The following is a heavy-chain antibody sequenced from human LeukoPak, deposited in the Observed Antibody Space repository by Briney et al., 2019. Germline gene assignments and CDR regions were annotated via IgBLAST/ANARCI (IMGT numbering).Heavy chain of an antibody. Sequence: PSETLSLTCTVSGGSISSYYWSWIRQPPGKGLEWIGYIYYSGSTNYNPSLKSRVTISVDTSKNQFSLKLSSVTAADTAVYYCALYCSSTSCYYGFDAFDIWGQGTMVTVSS. CDR1: GGSISSYY. V-gene: IGHV4-59*01. J-gene: IGHJ3*02. CDR3: ALYCSSTSCYYGFDAFDI. CDR2: IYYSGST. D-gene: IGHD2-2*01.